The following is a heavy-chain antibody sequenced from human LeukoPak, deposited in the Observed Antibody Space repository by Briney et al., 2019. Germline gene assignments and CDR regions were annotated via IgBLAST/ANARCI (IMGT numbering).Heavy chain of an antibody. J-gene: IGHJ4*02. Sequence: GGSLRLSCAASGFTFSSYAMSWVRQAPGKGLEWVSAISGSGGSTYYADSVKGRFTISRDNAKNSLYLQMNSLRAEDTAVYYCARERDGGKRGTFDYWGQGTLVTVSS. D-gene: IGHD4-23*01. V-gene: IGHV3-23*01. CDR1: GFTFSSYA. CDR2: ISGSGGST. CDR3: ARERDGGKRGTFDY.